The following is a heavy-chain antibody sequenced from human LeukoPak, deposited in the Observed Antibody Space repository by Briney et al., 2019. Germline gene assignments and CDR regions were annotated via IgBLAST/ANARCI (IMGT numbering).Heavy chain of an antibody. Sequence: ASVKVSCKASGGTFSSYVINWVRQAPGQGLEWMGGIIPIFGTANYAQKFQGRVTITADESTSTAYMELSSLRSEDTAVYYCAEEYSSSSGALYWGQGTLVTVSS. J-gene: IGHJ4*02. CDR3: AEEYSSSSGALY. CDR1: GGTFSSYV. CDR2: IIPIFGTA. D-gene: IGHD6-6*01. V-gene: IGHV1-69*13.